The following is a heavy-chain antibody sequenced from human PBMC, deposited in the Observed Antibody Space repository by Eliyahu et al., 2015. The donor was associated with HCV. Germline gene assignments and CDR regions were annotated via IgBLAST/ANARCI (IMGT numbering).Heavy chain of an antibody. Sequence: EVQLVQSGAEVKKPGESLRISCKGSGYSFTSYWISWVRQMPGKGPGWVGGVDPSDSYTNYSPSFQGHVTISADKSISTAYLQWSSLKASDTAMYYCARRYCSSTSCYPGDYWGQGTLVTVSS. CDR2: VDPSDSYT. V-gene: IGHV5-10-1*03. D-gene: IGHD2-2*01. J-gene: IGHJ4*02. CDR3: ARRYCSSTSCYPGDY. CDR1: GYSFTSYW.